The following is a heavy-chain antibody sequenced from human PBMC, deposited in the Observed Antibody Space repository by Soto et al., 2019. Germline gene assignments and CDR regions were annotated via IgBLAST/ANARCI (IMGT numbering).Heavy chain of an antibody. CDR3: TTGSPLYCSGGSCYRSSYYYGMAV. Sequence: GGSLILSCAASGFTFGNAWMNWVRQAPGKGLEWVGRIKSKTDGGTTDYAAPVKGRFTISRDDSKNTLYLQMNSLKTEDTAVYYCTTGSPLYCSGGSCYRSSYYYGMAVWGQGTTVTVSS. CDR2: IKSKTDGGTT. V-gene: IGHV3-15*07. D-gene: IGHD2-15*01. CDR1: GFTFGNAW. J-gene: IGHJ6*02.